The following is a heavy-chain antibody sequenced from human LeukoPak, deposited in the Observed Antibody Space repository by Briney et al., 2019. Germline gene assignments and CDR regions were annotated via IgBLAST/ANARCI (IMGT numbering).Heavy chain of an antibody. CDR2: IYYSGST. V-gene: IGHV4-39*01. D-gene: IGHD3-22*01. CDR3: ARLEKWLLHY. Sequence: PSETLPLTCTVSGGSISSSSYYWGWIRQPPGKGLEWIGSIYYSGSTYYNPSLKSRVTISVDTSKNQFSLKLSSVTAADTAVYYCARLEKWLLHYWGQGTLVTVSS. J-gene: IGHJ4*02. CDR1: GGSISSSSYY.